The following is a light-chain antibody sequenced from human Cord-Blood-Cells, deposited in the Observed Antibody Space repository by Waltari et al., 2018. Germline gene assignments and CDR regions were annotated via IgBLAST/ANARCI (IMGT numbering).Light chain of an antibody. CDR2: GAS. CDR3: QQYGSSPT. CDR1: QSVSSSY. V-gene: IGKV3-20*01. Sequence: ELVLTQSPGTLSLSPGESATLSCRASQSVSSSYLAWYQQKPGQAPRLLIYGASSRATGIPDRFSGSGSGTDFTLTISRLEPEDFAVYYCQQYGSSPTFGQGTRLEIK. J-gene: IGKJ5*01.